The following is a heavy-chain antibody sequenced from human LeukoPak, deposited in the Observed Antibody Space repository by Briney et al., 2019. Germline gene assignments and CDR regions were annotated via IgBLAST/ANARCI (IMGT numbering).Heavy chain of an antibody. Sequence: SETPSLTCTVAGDSISSYYWSCIRPPPGKGLQWGGYIYSSRSTNYNLAFKSRVTISVDTSKNQFSLKLSSVTAADTAVYYCASARVRSYSYDSSGLYTSDSHFDPWGRGPLVTVFS. CDR3: ASARVRSYSYDSSGLYTSDSHFDP. D-gene: IGHD3-22*01. CDR1: GDSISSYY. J-gene: IGHJ2*01. CDR2: IYSSRST. V-gene: IGHV4-59*01.